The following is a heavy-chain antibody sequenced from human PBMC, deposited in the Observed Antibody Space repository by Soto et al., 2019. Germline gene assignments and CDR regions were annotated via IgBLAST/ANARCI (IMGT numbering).Heavy chain of an antibody. CDR3: ARGELYYGDYTSGY. CDR1: GRSFSGYY. J-gene: IGHJ4*02. CDR2: INHSGST. D-gene: IGHD4-17*01. V-gene: IGHV4-34*01. Sequence: SETLSLTCAVYGRSFSGYYWSWIRQPPGKGLEWIGEINHSGSTNYNPSLKSRVTISVDTSKNQFSLKLSSVTAADTAVYYCARGELYYGDYTSGYWGQGTLVTVSS.